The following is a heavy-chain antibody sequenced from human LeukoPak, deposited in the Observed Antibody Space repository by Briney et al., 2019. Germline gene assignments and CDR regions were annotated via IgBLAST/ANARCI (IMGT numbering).Heavy chain of an antibody. V-gene: IGHV3-53*01. CDR2: IYSGGST. CDR1: GFTVSSNY. CDR3: AKDLPITMIVVVTTESPNDAFDI. Sequence: GGSLRLSCAASGFTVSSNYMSWVRQAPGKGLEWVSIIYSGGSTYYADSVKGRFTISRDNSKNTLYLQMNSLRAEDTAVYYCAKDLPITMIVVVTTESPNDAFDIWGQGTMVTVSS. D-gene: IGHD3-22*01. J-gene: IGHJ3*02.